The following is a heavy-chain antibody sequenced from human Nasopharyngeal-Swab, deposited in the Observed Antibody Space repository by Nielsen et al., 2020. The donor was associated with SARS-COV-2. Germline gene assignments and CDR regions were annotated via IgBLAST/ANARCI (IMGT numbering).Heavy chain of an antibody. J-gene: IGHJ4*02. Sequence: GESLKISCAASGFTFRDTAIHWVRQAYGKGREWVGRVRSKGNNYATAYSASVKGRFIIFRDDPTNTAYLQMNSLKTEDTAMYYCTRCGGGCYSGRDYWCQGTLVTVSS. V-gene: IGHV3-73*01. CDR1: GFTFRDTA. CDR2: VRSKGNNYAT. CDR3: TRCGGGCYSGRDY. D-gene: IGHD2-15*01.